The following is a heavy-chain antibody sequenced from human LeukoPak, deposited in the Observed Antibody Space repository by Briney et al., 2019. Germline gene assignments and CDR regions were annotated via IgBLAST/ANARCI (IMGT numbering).Heavy chain of an antibody. Sequence: ASVKVSCKASGYTFTSYAMHWVRQAPGQRLEWMGWINAGNGNTKYSQKFQGRVTITRDTSASTAYMELSSLRPEDTAVYYCARANPGYSSGWYLDYGMDVWGQGTTVTVSS. V-gene: IGHV1-3*01. CDR2: INAGNGNT. D-gene: IGHD6-19*01. CDR1: GYTFTSYA. J-gene: IGHJ6*02. CDR3: ARANPGYSSGWYLDYGMDV.